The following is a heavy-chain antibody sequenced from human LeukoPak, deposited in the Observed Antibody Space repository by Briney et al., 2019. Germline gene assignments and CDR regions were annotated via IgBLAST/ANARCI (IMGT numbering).Heavy chain of an antibody. Sequence: GGSLRLSCAASGFTFSNAWMSWVRQAPGKGLEWVGHIKRKTDGGTTDYAAPVKGRFTISRDNSKNTLYLQMNSLRAEDTAVYYCARGPSGYHNTGGQGTLVTVSS. V-gene: IGHV3-15*01. D-gene: IGHD5-12*01. CDR3: ARGPSGYHNT. CDR1: GFTFSNAW. CDR2: IKRKTDGGTT. J-gene: IGHJ4*02.